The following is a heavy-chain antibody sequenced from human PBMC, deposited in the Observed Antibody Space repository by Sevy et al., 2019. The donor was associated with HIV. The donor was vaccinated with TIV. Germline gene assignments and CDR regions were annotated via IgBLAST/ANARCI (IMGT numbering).Heavy chain of an antibody. D-gene: IGHD3-10*01. J-gene: IGHJ4*02. Sequence: SETLSLTCTVSGGSISSNPYYWGWIRQPPGKGLEWIGSIFYSGNTYYNSSLKSRVTISVETSKNQFSLRLSSVTAAETAIYYCSRDQLVRGEGMGGNFDYWGQGTLVTVSS. CDR2: IFYSGNT. CDR3: SRDQLVRGEGMGGNFDY. CDR1: GGSISSNPYY. V-gene: IGHV4-39*01.